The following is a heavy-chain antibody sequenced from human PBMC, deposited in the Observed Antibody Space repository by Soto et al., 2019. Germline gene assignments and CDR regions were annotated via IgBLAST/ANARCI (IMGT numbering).Heavy chain of an antibody. CDR2: IYYSGST. J-gene: IGHJ3*02. CDR1: VGSISSYY. V-gene: IGHV4-39*01. CDR3: ARQGYSSNTGARAFDI. D-gene: IGHD6-13*01. Sequence: PSETLSLTCTVSVGSISSYYWGWIRQPPGKGLEWIGSIYYSGSTYYNPSLKSRVTISVDTSKNQFSLKLSSVTAADTAVYYCARQGYSSNTGARAFDIWGQGTMVTVS.